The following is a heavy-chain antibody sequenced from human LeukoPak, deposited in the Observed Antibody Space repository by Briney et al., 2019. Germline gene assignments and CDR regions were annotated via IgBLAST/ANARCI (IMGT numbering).Heavy chain of an antibody. CDR1: GGSISSYY. Sequence: SETLSLTCTVSGGSISSYYWSWIRQPPGEGLEWIGYIYYSGSTNYNPSLKSRVTISVDTSKNQFSLKLSSVTAADTAVYYCARDKTEGYYYYYMDVWGKGTTVTVSS. V-gene: IGHV4-59*01. D-gene: IGHD1-14*01. CDR3: ARDKTEGYYYYYMDV. CDR2: IYYSGST. J-gene: IGHJ6*03.